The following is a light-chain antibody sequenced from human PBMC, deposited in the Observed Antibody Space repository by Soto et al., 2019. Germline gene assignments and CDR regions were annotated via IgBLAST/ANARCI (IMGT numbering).Light chain of an antibody. CDR2: KAS. CDR1: QSISSC. J-gene: IGKJ1*01. Sequence: DIQMTQSPSTLSASVGERVTITCRASQSISSCLAWYQQKPGQAPKILIYKASIRESGIPARFSGSGSGTEFTLTISSLQSDDFAAYYCQQYNIYSETFGQGTKVEVK. V-gene: IGKV1-5*03. CDR3: QQYNIYSET.